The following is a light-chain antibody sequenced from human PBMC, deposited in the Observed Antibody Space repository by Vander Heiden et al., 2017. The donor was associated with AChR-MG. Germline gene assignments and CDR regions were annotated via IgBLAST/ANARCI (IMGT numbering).Light chain of an antibody. V-gene: IGLV2-14*03. Sequence: QSAPTQPASVTGSPGQSVTISCTGATSDIDDYRYVSWYQQHHRKAPKLIINDVTKRPSGVSDRFSGSKSGNTASLTISGVQSEDEAIYYCTSYTSGKSPSVVFGRGTKLTVV. CDR3: TSYTSGKSPSVV. CDR2: DVT. CDR1: TSDIDDYRY. J-gene: IGLJ2*01.